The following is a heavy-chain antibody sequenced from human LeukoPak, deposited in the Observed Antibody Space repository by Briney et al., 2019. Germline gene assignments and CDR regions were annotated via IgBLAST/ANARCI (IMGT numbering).Heavy chain of an antibody. J-gene: IGHJ4*02. Sequence: ASVKVSCKASGYTFTGYYMHWVRQAPGQGLEWMGRISPNSGGTNYAQKFQGRVTMTRDTSISTAYMELSRLRSDDTAVYYCAGPRYGSGSYYNADFFDYWGQGTLVTVSS. CDR2: ISPNSGGT. CDR3: AGPRYGSGSYYNADFFDY. CDR1: GYTFTGYY. V-gene: IGHV1-2*06. D-gene: IGHD3-10*01.